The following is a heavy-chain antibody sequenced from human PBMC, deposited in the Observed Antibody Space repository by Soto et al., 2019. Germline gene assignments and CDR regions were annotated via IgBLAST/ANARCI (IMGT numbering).Heavy chain of an antibody. CDR1: GYTFTSYD. Sequence: ASVKVSCKASGYTFTSYDINWVRQATGQGLEWMGWMNPNSGNTGYAQKFQGRVTMTRNTSISTAYMELSSLRSEDTALYYFARFQFGELQEIYYYYYGMDVWGQGTTVTVSS. V-gene: IGHV1-8*01. CDR2: MNPNSGNT. D-gene: IGHD3-10*01. CDR3: ARFQFGELQEIYYYYYGMDV. J-gene: IGHJ6*02.